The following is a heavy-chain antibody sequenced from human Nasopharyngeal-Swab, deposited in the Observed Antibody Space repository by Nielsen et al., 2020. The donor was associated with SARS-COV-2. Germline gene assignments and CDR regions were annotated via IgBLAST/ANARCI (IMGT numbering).Heavy chain of an antibody. J-gene: IGHJ4*02. CDR2: IGDKAHNYAT. V-gene: IGHV3-73*01. Sequence: SLKISCAASGFVFSGSAIHWVRQASGGGLEWVGRIGDKAHNYATTYAASVKGRFTISRDDSKNTAFLQMDSLNTEDTALYYCTTDYYFDYWGQGTLVSVSS. D-gene: IGHD4/OR15-4a*01. CDR1: GFVFSGSA. CDR3: TTDYYFDY.